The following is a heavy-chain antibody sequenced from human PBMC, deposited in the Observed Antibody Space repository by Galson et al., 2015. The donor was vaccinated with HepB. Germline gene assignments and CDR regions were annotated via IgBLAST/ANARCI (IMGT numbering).Heavy chain of an antibody. CDR1: GGTFSSYA. J-gene: IGHJ6*02. CDR3: ARGRGCSSTSCYKIAQRYYGMDV. D-gene: IGHD2-2*02. V-gene: IGHV1-69*13. Sequence: SVKVSCKASGGTFSSYAISWVRQAPGQGLEWMGGIIPIFGTANYAQKFQGRVTITADESTSTAYMELSSLRSEDTAVYYCARGRGCSSTSCYKIAQRYYGMDVWGQGTTVTVSS. CDR2: IIPIFGTA.